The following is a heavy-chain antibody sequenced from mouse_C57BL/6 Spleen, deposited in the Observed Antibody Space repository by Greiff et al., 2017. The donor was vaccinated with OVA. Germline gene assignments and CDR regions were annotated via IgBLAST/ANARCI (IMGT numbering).Heavy chain of an antibody. CDR3: TRLGIYYDYDEGY. J-gene: IGHJ2*01. D-gene: IGHD2-4*01. Sequence: VQLQQSGAELVRPGASVTLSCKASGYTFTDYEMHWVKQTPVHGLEWIGAIDPETGGTAYNQKFKGKAILTADKSSSTAYMELRSLTSEDSAVYYCTRLGIYYDYDEGYWGQGTTLTVSS. CDR2: IDPETGGT. CDR1: GYTFTDYE. V-gene: IGHV1-15*01.